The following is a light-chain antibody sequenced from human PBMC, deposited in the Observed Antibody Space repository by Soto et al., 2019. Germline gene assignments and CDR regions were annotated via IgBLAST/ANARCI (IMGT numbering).Light chain of an antibody. CDR3: QQYGSSPPFT. J-gene: IGKJ5*01. CDR2: GAS. Sequence: EIVVTQSSGTLSFSPGERAHLSRRARQSVNNSHLAGYQQKPGQAPRLLIYGASSRATGLPDRFSGSGSGTDFTLTISSLEPEDFAVYYCQQYGSSPPFTFGQGTRLEIK. CDR1: QSVNNSH. V-gene: IGKV3-20*01.